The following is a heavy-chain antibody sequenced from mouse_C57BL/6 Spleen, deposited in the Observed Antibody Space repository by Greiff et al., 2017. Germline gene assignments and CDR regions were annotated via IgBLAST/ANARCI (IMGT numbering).Heavy chain of an antibody. Sequence: QVQLQQSGAELVRPGTSVKMSCKASGYTFTNYWIGWAKQRPGHGLEWIGDIYPGGGYTNYNEKFKGKGTLTADKSSSTAYVELRSLTAEDSAVYFCARRVYYYGSSYGFAYWGQGTLVTVSA. CDR2: IYPGGGYT. CDR1: GYTFTNYW. CDR3: ARRVYYYGSSYGFAY. J-gene: IGHJ3*01. V-gene: IGHV1-63*01. D-gene: IGHD1-1*01.